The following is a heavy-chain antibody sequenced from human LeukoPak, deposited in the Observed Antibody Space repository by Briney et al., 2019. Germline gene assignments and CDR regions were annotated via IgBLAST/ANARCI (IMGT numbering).Heavy chain of an antibody. V-gene: IGHV3-23*01. Sequence: GGSLRLSCAASGFTFSSYAMNWVRQAPGKGLEWVSTISGSAGSTYYADSVKGRFTISRDNSKNTLYVQMNSLRAEDTAIYCCAKGSPGFYYYMDVWGRGTTVTVSS. J-gene: IGHJ6*03. D-gene: IGHD5-12*01. CDR1: GFTFSSYA. CDR3: AKGSPGFYYYMDV. CDR2: ISGSAGST.